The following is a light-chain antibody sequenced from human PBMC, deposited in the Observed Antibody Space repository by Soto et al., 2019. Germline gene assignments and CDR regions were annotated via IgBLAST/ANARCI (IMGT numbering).Light chain of an antibody. CDR3: QQYGSSGT. CDR1: QSISSD. Sequence: ETVMTQSPATLYVSPGERVTLSCRASQSISSDLAWYQQKPGQAPRLLIYGASNRATGIPDRFSGSGSGTDFTLTISRLEPEDFAVYYCQQYGSSGTFGQGTKVDIK. J-gene: IGKJ1*01. V-gene: IGKV3-20*01. CDR2: GAS.